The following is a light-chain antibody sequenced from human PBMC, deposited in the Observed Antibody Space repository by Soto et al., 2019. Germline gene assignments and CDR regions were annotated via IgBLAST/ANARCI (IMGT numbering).Light chain of an antibody. CDR2: AAS. CDR1: QSVGTN. Sequence: IEMTRSPRTPSVSPGERATLSCTSSQSVGTNLAWYQQKPRQAPRLLIYAASTRATGLPARFRGSGSGTDFTLTISRLEPEDFAVYYCHQYGSSPATFGQGTMVDI. CDR3: HQYGSSPAT. V-gene: IGKV3-20*01. J-gene: IGKJ1*01.